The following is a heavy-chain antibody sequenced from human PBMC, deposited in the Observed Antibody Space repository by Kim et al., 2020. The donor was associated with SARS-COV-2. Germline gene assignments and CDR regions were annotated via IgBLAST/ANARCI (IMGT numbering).Heavy chain of an antibody. J-gene: IGHJ4*02. Sequence: GGSLRLSCTVSGFTLSSSWMHWVRHAPGKGLAWVSRMNGEGSSPTYAAPVKGRFTISSDNAKNTLFLQMDSLRVDDTAVYYCARGPWGADRLWGQGTLVT. V-gene: IGHV3-74*01. CDR3: ARGPWGADRL. D-gene: IGHD1-26*01. CDR2: MNGEGSSP. CDR1: GFTLSSSW.